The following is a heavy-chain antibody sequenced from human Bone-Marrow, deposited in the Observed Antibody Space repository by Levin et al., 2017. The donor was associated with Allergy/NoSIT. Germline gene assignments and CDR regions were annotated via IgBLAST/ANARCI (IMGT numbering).Heavy chain of an antibody. Sequence: GGSLRLSCVVSGFTVSNNQMNWVRQAPGKGLEWVSVIFSGGSTYYADSVRGRVTVSRDSSENTVYLQMNSLRAEDTALYYCARFDYNSGISYWGQGTLVTVSS. CDR1: GFTVSNNQ. D-gene: IGHD3-10*01. CDR2: IFSGGST. V-gene: IGHV3-53*01. J-gene: IGHJ4*02. CDR3: ARFDYNSGISY.